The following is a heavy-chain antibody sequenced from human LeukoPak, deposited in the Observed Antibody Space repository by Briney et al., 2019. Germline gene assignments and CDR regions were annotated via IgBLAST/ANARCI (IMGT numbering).Heavy chain of an antibody. J-gene: IGHJ5*02. CDR2: IIPIFGTA. Sequence: SVKVSCKASGGTFSSYAISWVRQGPGQGLEWMGGIIPIFGTANYAQKSQGRVTITADESTSTAYMELSSLRSEDTAVYYCARVYCSSTSCSNWFDPWGQGTLVTVSS. V-gene: IGHV1-69*13. D-gene: IGHD2-2*01. CDR1: GGTFSSYA. CDR3: ARVYCSSTSCSNWFDP.